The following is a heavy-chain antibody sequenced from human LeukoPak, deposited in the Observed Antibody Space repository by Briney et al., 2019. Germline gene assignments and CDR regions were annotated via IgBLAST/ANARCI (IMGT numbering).Heavy chain of an antibody. CDR2: INSDGSST. Sequence: GGSLRLSCAASAFTFSSYWTQWVRQAPGKGLVWVSRINSDGSSTSYADSVKGRFTISRDNAKNTLFLQMNSLRAEDTAVYYCARDAPRPDIWGQGTMVTVSS. V-gene: IGHV3-74*01. D-gene: IGHD6-6*01. CDR1: AFTFSSYW. CDR3: ARDAPRPDI. J-gene: IGHJ3*02.